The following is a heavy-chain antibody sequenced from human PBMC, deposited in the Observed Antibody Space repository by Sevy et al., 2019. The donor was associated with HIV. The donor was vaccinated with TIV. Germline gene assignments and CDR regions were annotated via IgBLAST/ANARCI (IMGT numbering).Heavy chain of an antibody. J-gene: IGHJ4*02. CDR3: VRAVATNGSF. CDR2: TNQNGSVT. Sequence: GGSLRLSCAASGFSLNSFWMNWVRQTPGKGLEWVANTNQNGSVTYYVDSVKGRFTISRDNSRNLLYLQMTSLRVEDTALYYCVRAVATNGSFWGQGTLVTVSS. D-gene: IGHD2-15*01. V-gene: IGHV3-7*01. CDR1: GFSLNSFW.